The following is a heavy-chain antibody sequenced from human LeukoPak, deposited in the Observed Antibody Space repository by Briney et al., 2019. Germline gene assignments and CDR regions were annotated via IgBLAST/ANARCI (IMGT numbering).Heavy chain of an antibody. CDR1: GFTFSSYW. CDR3: ARAPGDYGDYPFDY. V-gene: IGHV3-74*01. D-gene: IGHD4-17*01. CDR2: INSDGSST. Sequence: PRGSLRLSCAASGFTFSSYWMHWVRQAPGKGLVWVSRINSDGSSTSYADSVKGRFTISRDNAKNTLYLQMNSLRAEDTAVYYCARAPGDYGDYPFDYWGQGTLVTVSS. J-gene: IGHJ4*02.